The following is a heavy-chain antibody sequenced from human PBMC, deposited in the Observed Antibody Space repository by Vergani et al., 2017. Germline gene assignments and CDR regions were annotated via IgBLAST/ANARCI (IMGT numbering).Heavy chain of an antibody. V-gene: IGHV4-39*07. D-gene: IGHD2-2*01. CDR3: ARDTVYCSSTSCERGWFDP. CDR2: VYYNGST. J-gene: IGHJ5*02. Sequence: QLQLQESGPGLVKPSETLSLTCIVSGDSINNGNYSWGWIRQPPGKGLEWIGSVYYNGSTYYNPSLKSRVTTSVDTSKNQFSLKLSSVTAADTAVYYCARDTVYCSSTSCERGWFDPWGQGTLVTVSS. CDR1: GDSINNGNYS.